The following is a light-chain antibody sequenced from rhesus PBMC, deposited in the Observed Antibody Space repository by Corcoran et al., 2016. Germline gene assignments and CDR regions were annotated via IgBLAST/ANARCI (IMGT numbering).Light chain of an antibody. CDR2: KAS. Sequence: DIQMTQSPSSLSASVGDTVTITCRASQSISSWLAWYQQKPRKAPKVLIYKASILQSGAPSRFCGSGSGTDFTLPISSLQPEDFATYYCLQYSSSPLPFGGGTKVEIK. J-gene: IGKJ4*01. CDR3: LQYSSSPLP. CDR1: QSISSW. V-gene: IGKV1-22*01.